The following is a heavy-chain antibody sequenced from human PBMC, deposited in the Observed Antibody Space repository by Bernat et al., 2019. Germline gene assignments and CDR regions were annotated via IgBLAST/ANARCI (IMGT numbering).Heavy chain of an antibody. CDR1: GFTFSSYG. V-gene: IGHV3-30*18. CDR2: ISYDGSNK. D-gene: IGHD2/OR15-2a*01. CDR3: AKDEIVGGNYFDY. Sequence: QVQLVESGGGVVQPGRSLRLSCAASGFTFSSYGMHWVRQAPGKGLEWVAVISYDGSNKYYADSVKGRFTISRDNSKNTLYLQMNSLRAEDTAVYYCAKDEIVGGNYFDYWGQGTLVTVSS. J-gene: IGHJ4*02.